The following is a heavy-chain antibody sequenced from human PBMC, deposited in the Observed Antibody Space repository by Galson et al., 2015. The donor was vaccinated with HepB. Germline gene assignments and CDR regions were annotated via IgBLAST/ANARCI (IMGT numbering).Heavy chain of an antibody. D-gene: IGHD5-12*01. CDR1: EFTFSNYA. J-gene: IGHJ4*02. CDR3: AKRYSGYDSD. CDR2: ISASGGST. Sequence: SLRLSCAASEFTFSNYAMSWVRQAPGKGLEWVSAISASGGSTYYGDSVEGRFTISRDNSKNTLYLQMNSLRVEDTAVYYCAKRYSGYDSDWGQGTLVTVSS. V-gene: IGHV3-23*01.